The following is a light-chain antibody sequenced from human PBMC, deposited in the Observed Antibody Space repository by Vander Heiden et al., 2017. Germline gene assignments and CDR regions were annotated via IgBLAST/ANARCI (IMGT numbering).Light chain of an antibody. CDR3: QVWDGGSDLLVV. CDR2: DDN. Sequence: SSVLTPPPSVSVAPGQTASLICGGRAIESQSVQWYQQRPGQAPLLVVYDDNDRPSGIPERFSGSNSGNTATLIITGVEAGDEGDYFCQVWDGGSDLLVVFGGGTKLTVL. V-gene: IGLV3-21*02. J-gene: IGLJ2*01. CDR1: AIESQS.